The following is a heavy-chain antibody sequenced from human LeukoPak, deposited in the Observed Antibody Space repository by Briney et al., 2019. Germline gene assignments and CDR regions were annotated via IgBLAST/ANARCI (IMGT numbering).Heavy chain of an antibody. V-gene: IGHV4-59*01. Sequence: SETLSLTCTVSGDSISFYYWSWIRQPPGKGLEWIGFIYYSGSTNYNPSLKSRVTISVDTSKNQFSLKLSSVTAADTAMYYCARDARGSSYMDVWGQGTTVTVSS. CDR3: ARDARGSSYMDV. J-gene: IGHJ6*02. CDR1: GDSISFYY. D-gene: IGHD3-10*01. CDR2: IYYSGST.